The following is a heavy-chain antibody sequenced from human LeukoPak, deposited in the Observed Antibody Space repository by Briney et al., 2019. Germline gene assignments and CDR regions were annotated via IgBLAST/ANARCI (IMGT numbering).Heavy chain of an antibody. Sequence: GASLRLSCAASGFTFSSYAMSWVRQAPGKGLEWVSAISGSGGSTYYADSVKGRFTISRDNSKNTLYLRMNSLRAEDTAVYYCAKRGDYYDSSGYPYYFDYWGQGTLVTVSS. J-gene: IGHJ4*02. V-gene: IGHV3-23*01. D-gene: IGHD3-22*01. CDR3: AKRGDYYDSSGYPYYFDY. CDR2: ISGSGGST. CDR1: GFTFSSYA.